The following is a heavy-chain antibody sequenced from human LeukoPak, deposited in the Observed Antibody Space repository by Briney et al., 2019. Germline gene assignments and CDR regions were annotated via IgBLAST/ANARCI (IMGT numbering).Heavy chain of an antibody. CDR2: ISAYNGNT. CDR3: ARGGAAYCGGDCYRFDY. D-gene: IGHD2-21*02. Sequence: ASVKVSCKASGYTFTSYGISWARQAPGQGLEWMGWISAYNGNTNYAQKLQGRVTMTRDTSTSTVYMELSSLRSEDTAVYYCARGGAAYCGGDCYRFDYWGQGTLVTVSS. V-gene: IGHV1-18*01. CDR1: GYTFTSYG. J-gene: IGHJ4*02.